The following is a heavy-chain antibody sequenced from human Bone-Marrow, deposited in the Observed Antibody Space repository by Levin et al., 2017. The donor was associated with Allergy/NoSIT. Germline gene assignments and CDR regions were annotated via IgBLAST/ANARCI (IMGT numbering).Heavy chain of an antibody. CDR3: VSLRGELERFDY. Sequence: NSSETLSLTCTVSGASISSTSYYWSWIRQPPGKDLEWMGYIHDIDDSYNNPSLRGRLTISPDTSKNQIFLKLTSVTAADTAVYYCVSLRGELERFDYWGPGILVTVSP. J-gene: IGHJ4*02. CDR1: GASISSTSYY. D-gene: IGHD3-10*01. V-gene: IGHV4-30-4*01. CDR2: IHDIDDS.